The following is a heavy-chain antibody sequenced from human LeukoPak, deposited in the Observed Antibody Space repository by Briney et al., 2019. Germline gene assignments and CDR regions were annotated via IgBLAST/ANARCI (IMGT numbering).Heavy chain of an antibody. CDR1: GGTFSSYA. CDR2: IIPLFGTT. D-gene: IGHD6-13*01. Sequence: SVKVSCKASGGTFSSYAINWVRQAPGQGLGWMGGIIPLFGTTNYAQKFQGRVTITADESTGTAYMELRSLRYEDTAVYYCARVVGLTGYSSTWYSGYYYYMDVWGKGTTVTISS. V-gene: IGHV1-69*13. CDR3: ARVVGLTGYSSTWYSGYYYYMDV. J-gene: IGHJ6*03.